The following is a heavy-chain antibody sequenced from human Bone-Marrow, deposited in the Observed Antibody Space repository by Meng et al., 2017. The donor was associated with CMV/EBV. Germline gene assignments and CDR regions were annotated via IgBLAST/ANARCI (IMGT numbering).Heavy chain of an antibody. D-gene: IGHD3-10*01. CDR2: IYHSGST. Sequence: SETLSLTCTVSGYSISSGYYWGWIRQPPGKGLEWIGSIYHSGSTYYNPSLKSRVTISVDTSKNQFSLKLSSVTAADTAVCYCARVVVRGVSDYWGQGTLVTVSS. CDR1: GYSISSGYY. J-gene: IGHJ4*02. V-gene: IGHV4-38-2*02. CDR3: ARVVVRGVSDY.